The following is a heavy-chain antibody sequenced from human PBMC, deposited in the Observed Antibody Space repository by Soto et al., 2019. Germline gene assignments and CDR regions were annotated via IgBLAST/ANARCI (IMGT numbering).Heavy chain of an antibody. V-gene: IGHV3-30*18. D-gene: IGHD3-22*01. CDR2: ISYDGSNK. CDR3: ANCPDYYDSRYYYYGMDV. J-gene: IGHJ6*02. CDR1: GFTFSSYG. Sequence: QVQLVESGGGVVQPGRSLRLSCAASGFTFSSYGMHWVRQAPGKGLEWVAVISYDGSNKYYADSVKGRFTISRDNSKKTLYLQMNSLRAEDTAVYYCANCPDYYDSRYYYYGMDVWGHGTTVTVSS.